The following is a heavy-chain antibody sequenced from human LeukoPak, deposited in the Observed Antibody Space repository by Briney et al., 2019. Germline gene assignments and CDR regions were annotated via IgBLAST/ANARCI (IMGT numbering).Heavy chain of an antibody. V-gene: IGHV4-61*02. J-gene: IGHJ5*01. CDR3: ARVWWHRGHRFDS. CDR2: VYTSGST. CDR1: GDSIISGSYY. D-gene: IGHD2-15*01. Sequence: SETLSLTCTVSGDSIISGSYYWTWIRQPAGKTLEWIGRVYTSGSTSYNPSVESRATISIDTADNQFSLRLSSVTAADTAIYYCARVWWHRGHRFDSWGQGTLVTVSS.